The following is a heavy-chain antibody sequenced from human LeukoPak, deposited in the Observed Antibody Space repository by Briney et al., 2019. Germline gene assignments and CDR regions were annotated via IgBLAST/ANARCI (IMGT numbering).Heavy chain of an antibody. CDR1: GGSISSYY. J-gene: IGHJ5*02. Sequence: PSETLSLTCTVSGGSISSYYGSWVRQPAGKGLEWIGRIYTSGSTNYNPSLKSRVTMSVDTSKNQFSLKLSSVTAADTAVYYCAREYYYDSSGYYDQINNWFDHWGQGTLVTVSS. D-gene: IGHD3-22*01. V-gene: IGHV4-4*07. CDR2: IYTSGST. CDR3: AREYYYDSSGYYDQINNWFDH.